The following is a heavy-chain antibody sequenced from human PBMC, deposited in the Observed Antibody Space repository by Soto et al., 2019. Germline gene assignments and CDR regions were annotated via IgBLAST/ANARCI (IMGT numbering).Heavy chain of an antibody. J-gene: IGHJ6*02. V-gene: IGHV1-18*01. CDR2: ISAYNGNT. Sequence: ASVKVSCKASGYTFTSYGISWVRQAPGQGLEWMGWISAYNGNTNYAQKLQGRVTMTTDTSTSTAYMELRSLRSDDTAVYYCARYLGVVPAPMLSYGMDAWGQGTTVTVS. D-gene: IGHD2-2*01. CDR3: ARYLGVVPAPMLSYGMDA. CDR1: GYTFTSYG.